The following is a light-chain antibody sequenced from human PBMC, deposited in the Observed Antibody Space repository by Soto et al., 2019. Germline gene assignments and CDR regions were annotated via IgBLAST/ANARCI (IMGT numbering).Light chain of an antibody. J-gene: IGKJ4*01. CDR2: GAS. CDR3: QQYGSSSLT. CDR1: ESVSTTY. V-gene: IGKV3-20*01. Sequence: EIVLTQSPGTLSLSPGERATLSCRASESVSTTYLSWYQQKPGQAPRLLIYGASSRANGIPDRFSGSGSGTDFTLTISRLEPEDIAVYYCQQYGSSSLTFGGGTKVEIK.